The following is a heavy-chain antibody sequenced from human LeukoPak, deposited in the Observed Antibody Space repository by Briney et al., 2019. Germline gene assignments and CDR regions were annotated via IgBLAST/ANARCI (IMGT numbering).Heavy chain of an antibody. Sequence: GGSLRLSCAASGFSFTNYGMHWVRQSPGKGLEWVAFIRYDGSNKYYADSVRGRFTISRDNAKNTVYLQMNSLRAEDTAVYYCAKDYPYYFDYWGQGTLVTVSS. J-gene: IGHJ4*02. CDR2: IRYDGSNK. V-gene: IGHV3-30*02. CDR1: GFSFTNYG. CDR3: AKDYPYYFDY.